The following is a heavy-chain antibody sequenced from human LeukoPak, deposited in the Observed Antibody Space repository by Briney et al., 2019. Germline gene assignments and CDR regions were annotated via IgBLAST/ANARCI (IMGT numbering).Heavy chain of an antibody. J-gene: IGHJ4*02. CDR1: GYSISSGYY. Sequence: SETLSLTCAVSGYSISSGYYLGWIRQPPGKGLEWIGSIYHSGSTYYNPSLKSRVTISVDTSKNQFSLKLSSVTAADTAVYYCARTAAKISHTDLFDYWGQGTLVTVSS. D-gene: IGHD5-18*01. V-gene: IGHV4-38-2*01. CDR3: ARTAAKISHTDLFDY. CDR2: IYHSGST.